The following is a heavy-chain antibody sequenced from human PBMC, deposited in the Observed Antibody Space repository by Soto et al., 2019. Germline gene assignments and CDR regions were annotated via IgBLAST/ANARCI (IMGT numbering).Heavy chain of an antibody. V-gene: IGHV3-66*01. CDR1: GLIVSSTY. CDR2: ISNGGDT. J-gene: IGHJ3*02. D-gene: IGHD2-15*01. Sequence: EVQLVESGGGLVQPGGSLRLSCAASGLIVSSTYMSWVRQAPGKGLEWVSVISNGGDTHHADSVKGRFSLSRDISNNTLHLQMSSLRVEDTAVYYCAREPRYCSGGSCSITGDAFDIWGQGTMVTVSS. CDR3: AREPRYCSGGSCSITGDAFDI.